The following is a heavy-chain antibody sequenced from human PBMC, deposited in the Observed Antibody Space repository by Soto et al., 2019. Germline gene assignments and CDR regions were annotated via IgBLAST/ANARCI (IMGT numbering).Heavy chain of an antibody. CDR2: ISGNGGTT. V-gene: IGHV3-23*01. J-gene: IGHJ4*02. CDR3: AKGGPGDGLKDFDY. Sequence: GGSLRLSCVASGFTFSKNAMTWLRQAPGRGLEWVSDISGNGGTTHYADSVKGRFTISRDNSKNTLHLEMNSLRVEDTAVYYCAKGGPGDGLKDFDYWGQGTLVTVSS. CDR1: GFTFSKNA. D-gene: IGHD1-1*01.